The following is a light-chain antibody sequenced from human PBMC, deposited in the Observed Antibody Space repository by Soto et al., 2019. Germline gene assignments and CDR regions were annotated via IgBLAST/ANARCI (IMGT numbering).Light chain of an antibody. CDR2: GAS. CDR1: QSVRSD. V-gene: IGKV3-15*01. J-gene: IGKJ4*01. CDR3: QHYNNRPLT. Sequence: EIVMTQSPANLSVSPGERATLSCRASQSVRSDLAWYQHKPGQAPRLLIYGASTRATGIPVRFSGSGSGTEFTLTISSLQSEDFAVYYCQHYNNRPLTFGGGTKVDIK.